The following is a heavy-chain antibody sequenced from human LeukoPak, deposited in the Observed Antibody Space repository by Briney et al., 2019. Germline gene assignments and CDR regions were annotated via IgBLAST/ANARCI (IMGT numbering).Heavy chain of an antibody. J-gene: IGHJ6*02. D-gene: IGHD3-10*01. CDR3: ARDWITMVRGVTINYGMDV. Sequence: LLLSCAASGFTFSSYSMNWVRQHPGKGLEWIGYIYYSGSTYYNPSLKSRVTISVDTSKNQFSLKLSSVTAADTAVYYCARDWITMVRGVTINYGMDVWGQGTTVTVSS. V-gene: IGHV4-31*02. CDR2: IYYSGST. CDR1: GFTFSSYS.